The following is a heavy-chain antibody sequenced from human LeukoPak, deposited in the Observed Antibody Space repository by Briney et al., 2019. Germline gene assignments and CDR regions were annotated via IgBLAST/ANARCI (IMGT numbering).Heavy chain of an antibody. CDR2: ISSSGSTI. V-gene: IGHV3-48*04. J-gene: IGHJ6*03. CDR1: GFTFSSYS. Sequence: PGGSLRLSCAASGFTFSSYSMNWVRQAPGKGLEWVSYISSSGSTIYYADSAKGRFTISRDNAKNSMYLQMNSLRAEDTAVYYCARGVDYYYYYMDVWGKGTTVTVSS. CDR3: ARGVDYYYYYMDV.